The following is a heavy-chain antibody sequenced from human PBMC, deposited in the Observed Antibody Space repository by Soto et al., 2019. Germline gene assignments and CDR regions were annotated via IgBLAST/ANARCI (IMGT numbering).Heavy chain of an antibody. Sequence: SETLSLTCPVPGGSISSYYWSWIRQPPGKGLEWIGYIYYSGSTNYSPSLKSRVTISVDTSKNQFSLKLSSVTAADTAVYYCARTLFGWGIWFDHWGQGTPVTVS. CDR3: ARTLFGWGIWFDH. D-gene: IGHD3-10*02. V-gene: IGHV4-59*01. J-gene: IGHJ5*02. CDR2: IYYSGST. CDR1: GGSISSYY.